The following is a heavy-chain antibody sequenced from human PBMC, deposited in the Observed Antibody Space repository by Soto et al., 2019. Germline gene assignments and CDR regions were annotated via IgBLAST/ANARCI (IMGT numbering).Heavy chain of an antibody. Sequence: SEPLSLTFAVSGVSLTSGNWWTWVRQSPQRGLEYIGEIFHDGTANYYPSFERRVAMSVDTSRNQFSLKLTSVTAEDTAVYFCARLVYDTRINSMYFDVWGPGNLVTLA. CDR1: GVSLTSGNW. CDR3: ARLVYDTRINSMYFDV. CDR2: IFHDGTA. D-gene: IGHD3-10*01. V-gene: IGHV4-4*02. J-gene: IGHJ4*02.